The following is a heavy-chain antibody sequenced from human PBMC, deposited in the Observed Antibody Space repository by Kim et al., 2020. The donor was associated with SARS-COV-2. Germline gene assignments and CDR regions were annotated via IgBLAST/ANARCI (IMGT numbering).Heavy chain of an antibody. CDR3: ARIRGFDP. CDR2: SSHV. J-gene: IGHJ5*02. Sequence: SSHVYYADSVKGRFTIPRDNAKNSLYLQMNSLRAEDTAVYYCARIRGFDPWGQGTLVTVSS. V-gene: IGHV3-21*01.